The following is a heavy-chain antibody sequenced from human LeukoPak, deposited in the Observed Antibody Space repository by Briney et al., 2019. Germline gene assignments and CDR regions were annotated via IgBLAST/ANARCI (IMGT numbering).Heavy chain of an antibody. CDR2: ISAYNGNT. CDR3: ARVLRYYGSRYYYYYMDV. J-gene: IGHJ6*03. CDR1: GHTFINYG. V-gene: IGHV1-18*01. Sequence: ASVKVSCKASGHTFINYGISWVRQAPGQGLEWMGWISAYNGNTNYAQKLQGRVTMTTDTSTSTAYMELRSLRSDDTAVYYCARVLRYYGSRYYYYYMDVWGKGTTVTISS. D-gene: IGHD3-10*01.